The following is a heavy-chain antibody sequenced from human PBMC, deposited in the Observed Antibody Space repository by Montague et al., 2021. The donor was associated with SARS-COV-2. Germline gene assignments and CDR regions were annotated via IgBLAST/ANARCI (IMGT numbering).Heavy chain of an antibody. CDR3: ARSYVLRFLEWLPYFDY. D-gene: IGHD3-3*01. Sequence: SLRLSCAASGFTFSSYEMNWVRQAPGKGLEWVSYISSSGSTIYYXDSXRGRFTISRDNAKNSLYLQMNSLRAEDTAVYYCARSYVLRFLEWLPYFDYWGQGTLVTVSS. J-gene: IGHJ4*02. CDR1: GFTFSSYE. CDR2: ISSSGSTI. V-gene: IGHV3-48*03.